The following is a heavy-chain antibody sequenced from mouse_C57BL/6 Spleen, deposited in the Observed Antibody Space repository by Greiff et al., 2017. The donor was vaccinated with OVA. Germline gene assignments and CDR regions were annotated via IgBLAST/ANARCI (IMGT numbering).Heavy chain of an antibody. J-gene: IGHJ3*01. CDR2: IYPGSGNT. V-gene: IGHV1-66*01. Sequence: QVQLQQSGPELVKPGASVKISCKASGYSFTSYYIHWVKQRPGQGLEWIGWIYPGSGNTKYNEKFKGKATLTADTSSNTAYMQLSSLTSEDSEVYYCERNYDGYPSQFAYWGQGTLVTVSA. CDR3: ERNYDGYPSQFAY. CDR1: GYSFTSYY. D-gene: IGHD2-3*01.